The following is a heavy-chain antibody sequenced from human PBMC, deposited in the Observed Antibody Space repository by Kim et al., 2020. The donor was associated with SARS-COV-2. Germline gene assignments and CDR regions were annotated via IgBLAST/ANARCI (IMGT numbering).Heavy chain of an antibody. Sequence: SLKSRVTISVDTSKNQFSLKLSSVTAADTAVYYCARSALGILTGYYPGGYWGQGTLVTVSS. CDR3: ARSALGILTGYYPGGY. D-gene: IGHD3-9*01. J-gene: IGHJ4*02. V-gene: IGHV4-59*01.